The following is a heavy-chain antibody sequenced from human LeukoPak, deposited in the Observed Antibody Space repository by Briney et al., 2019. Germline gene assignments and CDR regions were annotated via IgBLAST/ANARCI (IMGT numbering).Heavy chain of an antibody. D-gene: IGHD3-9*01. CDR1: GFIFSDYY. Sequence: PGGSLRLSCAASGFIFSDYYMNWIRQAPGKGLEWLSRISGSGDTIQYADSVKGRFTISRDNAKNSLYLDMKSLRAGDTAVYFCAREPRYFVWFDPWGQGTLVTVSS. CDR3: AREPRYFVWFDP. J-gene: IGHJ5*02. V-gene: IGHV3-11*04. CDR2: ISGSGDTI.